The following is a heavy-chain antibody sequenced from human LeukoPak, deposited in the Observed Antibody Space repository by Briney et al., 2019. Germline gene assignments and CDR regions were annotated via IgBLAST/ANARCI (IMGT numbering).Heavy chain of an antibody. D-gene: IGHD3-10*01. CDR3: ATGSYSDYFDY. CDR1: GYSFTNYW. J-gene: IGHJ4*02. V-gene: IGHV5-51*01. Sequence: GEPLKSSSKSSGYSFTNYWIDWVRQLPGKGLEWMGIINTGDSVTRYSPSFQGQVSISADKSISTAYLQWSSLKAADTGMYYCATGSYSDYFDYWGQGTLVTVSS. CDR2: INTGDSVT.